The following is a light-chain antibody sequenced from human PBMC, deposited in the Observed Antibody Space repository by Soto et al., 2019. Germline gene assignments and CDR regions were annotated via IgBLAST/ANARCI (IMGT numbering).Light chain of an antibody. CDR1: TSNIGAAYD. CDR2: GNF. J-gene: IGLJ1*01. CDR3: QAYHSIPSAYL. V-gene: IGLV1-40*01. Sequence: QDVRTQPPSVSGAPGQRVTIPCSGSTSNIGAAYDVHWYQQLPGTAPKLLIYGNFNRPSGVPDRFYGSKSGTSASLAITGLQSEVEDEYYYQAYHSIPSAYLSGTGTKV.